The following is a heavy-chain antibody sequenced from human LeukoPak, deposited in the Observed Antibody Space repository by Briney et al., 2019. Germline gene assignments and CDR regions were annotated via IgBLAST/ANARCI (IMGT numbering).Heavy chain of an antibody. V-gene: IGHV1-18*01. Sequence: GASVKVSCKASGGTFSSYAISWVRQAPGQGLEWMGWISAYNGNTNYAQKLQGRVTMTTDTSTSTAYMELRSLRSDDTAVYYCARAPDPEGLGFDYWGQGTLVTVSS. J-gene: IGHJ4*02. CDR2: ISAYNGNT. CDR1: GGTFSSYA. D-gene: IGHD1-14*01. CDR3: ARAPDPEGLGFDY.